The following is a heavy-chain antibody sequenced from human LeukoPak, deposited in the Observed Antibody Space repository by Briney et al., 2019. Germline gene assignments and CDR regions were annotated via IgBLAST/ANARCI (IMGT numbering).Heavy chain of an antibody. J-gene: IGHJ6*03. CDR2: IYRGGST. V-gene: IGHV3-53*01. CDR3: ARVLSGRGSLYSYYYYMDV. CDR1: GFTVSSNY. Sequence: GGSLRLSCAASGFTVSSNYMSWVRQAPGKGLEWVSVIYRGGSTYYADSVKGGFTISRDNSKNTLYLQMNSLRAEDTAVYYCARVLSGRGSLYSYYYYMDVGGKGTTVTISS. D-gene: IGHD3-10*01.